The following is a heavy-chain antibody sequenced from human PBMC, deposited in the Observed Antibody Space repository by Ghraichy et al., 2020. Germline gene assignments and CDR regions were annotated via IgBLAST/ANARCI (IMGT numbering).Heavy chain of an antibody. CDR2: IYYSGST. CDR3: ARHVDIVATIWGAFDI. V-gene: IGHV4-59*08. D-gene: IGHD5-12*01. Sequence: SETLSLTCTVSGGSISSYYWSWIRQPPGKGLEWIGYIYYSGSTNYNPSLKSRVTISVDTSKNQFSLKLSSVTAADTAVYYCARHVDIVATIWGAFDIWGQGTMVTVSS. J-gene: IGHJ3*02. CDR1: GGSISSYY.